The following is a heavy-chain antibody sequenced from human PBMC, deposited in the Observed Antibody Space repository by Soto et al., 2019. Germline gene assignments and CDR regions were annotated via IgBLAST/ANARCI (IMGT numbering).Heavy chain of an antibody. D-gene: IGHD5-12*01. J-gene: IGHJ4*02. Sequence: LRLSCVASGFNFGNFGMHWVRQAPGKGLEWLTVISNDENIKQDSVRGRFAIARDNSKNTLYLHLTSLRAEDTAIYYCASGLRGVLDYWSQGTLVTVSS. CDR3: ASGLRGVLDY. CDR1: GFNFGNFG. V-gene: IGHV3-33*01. CDR2: ISNDENIK.